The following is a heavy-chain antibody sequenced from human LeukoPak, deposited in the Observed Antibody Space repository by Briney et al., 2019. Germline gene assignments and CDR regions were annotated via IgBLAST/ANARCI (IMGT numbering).Heavy chain of an antibody. Sequence: SETLSLTCTVSGGSISSYYWSWIRQPPGKGLECIGYIYYSGSTNYNPSLKSRVTMSADTSRNHVSLTLNSVTAADTAVYYCARDSGTTGEVKFDPWGQGTLVTVSS. J-gene: IGHJ5*02. CDR1: GGSISSYY. CDR2: IYYSGST. D-gene: IGHD3-10*01. CDR3: ARDSGTTGEVKFDP. V-gene: IGHV4-59*12.